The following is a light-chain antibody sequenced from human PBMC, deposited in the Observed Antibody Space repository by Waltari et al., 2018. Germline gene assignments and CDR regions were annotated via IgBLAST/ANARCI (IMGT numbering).Light chain of an antibody. Sequence: QSVLTQPPSVSGAPGQRITIPCTGTSPNIGAGYDVHWYLQLPGTAPKPLILGNNHRPSGVPDRFSASKSDTSASLAITGLQAEDEADYYCQSYDSSLSGVIFGGGTKLTVL. V-gene: IGLV1-40*01. J-gene: IGLJ2*01. CDR2: GNN. CDR3: QSYDSSLSGVI. CDR1: SPNIGAGYD.